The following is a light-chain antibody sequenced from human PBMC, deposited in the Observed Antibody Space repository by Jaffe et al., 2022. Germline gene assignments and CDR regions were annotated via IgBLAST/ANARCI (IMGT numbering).Light chain of an antibody. Sequence: QSALTQPASVSGSPGQSITISCTGTSSDVGGYNYVSWYQQHPVKAPKLMIYDVSNRPSGVSNRFSGSKSGNTASLTISGLQAEDEADYYCSSYTSSSTLVFGGGTKLTVL. CDR3: SSYTSSSTLV. V-gene: IGLV2-14*03. CDR2: DVS. CDR1: SSDVGGYNY. J-gene: IGLJ2*01.